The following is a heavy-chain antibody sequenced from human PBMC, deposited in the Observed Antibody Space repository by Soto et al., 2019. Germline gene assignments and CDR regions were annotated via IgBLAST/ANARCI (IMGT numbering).Heavy chain of an antibody. V-gene: IGHV3-11*01. Sequence: GGSLRLSCAASGFTFSDYYMSWIRQAPGKGLEWVSYISSSGSTIYYADSVKGRFTISRDNAKNSLYLQMNSLRAEDTAVYYCARSALGYCSGGSCPYYYYYYMDVWGKGTTVTVSS. J-gene: IGHJ6*03. CDR1: GFTFSDYY. D-gene: IGHD2-15*01. CDR2: ISSSGSTI. CDR3: ARSALGYCSGGSCPYYYYYYMDV.